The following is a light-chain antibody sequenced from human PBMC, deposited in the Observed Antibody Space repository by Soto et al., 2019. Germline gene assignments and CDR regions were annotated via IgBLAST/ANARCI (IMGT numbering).Light chain of an antibody. CDR2: EAS. CDR1: STDFVSYNR. V-gene: IGLV2-18*01. CDR3: TLYTSENTYV. Sequence: QSALTQPPSVSGSPGQSVTISCTGTSTDFVSYNRVSWYQQPPGTAPKLIIYEASNRPSGVPDRFSGSKSGNPASLTISGLQAADEADYYCTLYTSENTYVFGTGTKVTLL. J-gene: IGLJ1*01.